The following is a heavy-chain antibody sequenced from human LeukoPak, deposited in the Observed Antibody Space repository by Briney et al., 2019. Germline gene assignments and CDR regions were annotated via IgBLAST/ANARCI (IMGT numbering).Heavy chain of an antibody. V-gene: IGHV1-2*02. CDR3: APGSDYFDY. CDR2: INPNSGGT. CDR1: GYTFKGYY. J-gene: IGHJ4*02. Sequence: ASAKVSCKASGYTFKGYYMHWVRQAPGQGLEWMGWINPNSGGTKYAQKFQGRVTMTRDTGISTAYMELSGLRPDDTAVYYCAPGSDYFDYWGQGTLVTVSS. D-gene: IGHD1-14*01.